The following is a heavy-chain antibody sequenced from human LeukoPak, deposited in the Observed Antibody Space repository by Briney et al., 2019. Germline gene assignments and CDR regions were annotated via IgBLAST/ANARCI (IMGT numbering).Heavy chain of an antibody. CDR3: AREASGSYRDFDY. CDR2: IKQDGSEK. CDR1: GFTFSSYW. Sequence: GGSLRLSCAASGFTFSSYWMSWVRQAPGKGLEWVANIKQDGSEKYYVDSVKGRFTISRDNAKNSLYLQMNSLRAEDTAVYYCAREASGSYRDFDYWGQGTLVTVSS. D-gene: IGHD1-26*01. J-gene: IGHJ4*02. V-gene: IGHV3-7*01.